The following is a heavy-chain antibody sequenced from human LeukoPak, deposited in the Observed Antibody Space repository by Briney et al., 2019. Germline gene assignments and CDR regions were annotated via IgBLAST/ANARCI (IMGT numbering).Heavy chain of an antibody. CDR1: GFTFSSFV. J-gene: IGHJ4*02. V-gene: IGHV3-30*18. D-gene: IGHD1-26*01. Sequence: PGRSLRLSCAASGFTFSSFVMHCVRQAPGKGLEWVAVISYDGSNKYYADSVKGRFTISRDNSKNTLYLQMNSLRAEDTAVYYCAKVVGPFDYWGQGTLVTVSS. CDR3: AKVVGPFDY. CDR2: ISYDGSNK.